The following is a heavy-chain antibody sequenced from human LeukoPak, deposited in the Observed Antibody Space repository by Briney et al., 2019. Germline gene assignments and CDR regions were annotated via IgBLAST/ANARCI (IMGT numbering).Heavy chain of an antibody. CDR3: AKGSSGWPYYFDY. D-gene: IGHD6-19*01. CDR1: GFTFSSYA. Sequence: GGSLRLSCAASGFTFSSYAMSWVRQASGKGLEWVSAIGGSGGGTYYADSVKGRLTISRDNSKNTLYLQMHSLRADDTAVYYCAKGSSGWPYYFDYWGQGTLVTVSS. CDR2: IGGSGGGT. J-gene: IGHJ4*02. V-gene: IGHV3-23*01.